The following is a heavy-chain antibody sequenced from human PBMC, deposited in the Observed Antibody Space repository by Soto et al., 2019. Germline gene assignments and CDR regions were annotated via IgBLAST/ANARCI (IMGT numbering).Heavy chain of an antibody. CDR3: ARESITIFGVVLIWGGVGMDV. D-gene: IGHD3-3*01. V-gene: IGHV1-46*01. CDR1: GYTFTSYY. J-gene: IGHJ6*02. CDR2: INPSGGST. Sequence: ASVKVSCKASGYTFTSYYMHWVRQAPGQGLEWMGIINPSGGSTSYAQKFQGRVTMTRDTSTSTVYMELSSLRSEDTAVYYCARESITIFGVVLIWGGVGMDVWGQGTTVTV.